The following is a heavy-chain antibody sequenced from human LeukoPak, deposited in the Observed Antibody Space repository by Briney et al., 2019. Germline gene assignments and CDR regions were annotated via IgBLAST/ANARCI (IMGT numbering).Heavy chain of an antibody. D-gene: IGHD6-19*01. Sequence: SGTLSLTCTVSGGPISSGGYYWSWIRQHPGKGLEWIGYIYYSGSTYYNPSLKSRVTISVDTSKNQFSLKLSSVTAADTAVYYCARGMVAVADTNWFDPWGQGTLVTVSS. CDR1: GGPISSGGYY. CDR3: ARGMVAVADTNWFDP. V-gene: IGHV4-31*03. J-gene: IGHJ5*02. CDR2: IYYSGST.